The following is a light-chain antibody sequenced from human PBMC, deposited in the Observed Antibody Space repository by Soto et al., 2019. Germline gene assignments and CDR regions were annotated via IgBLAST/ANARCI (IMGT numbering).Light chain of an antibody. CDR3: MQGTHWPWT. Sequence: DVVMTQSPLSLPVTLGQPASIYCTSSQSLINSDGSTNLSWFQQRPGQSPRRLIYEVSDRDSGVPDRFSGSGSGTDFTLKISMVEAEDVGVYYCMQGTHWPWTFGQGTEVEIK. CDR1: QSLINSDGSTN. CDR2: EVS. J-gene: IGKJ1*01. V-gene: IGKV2-30*01.